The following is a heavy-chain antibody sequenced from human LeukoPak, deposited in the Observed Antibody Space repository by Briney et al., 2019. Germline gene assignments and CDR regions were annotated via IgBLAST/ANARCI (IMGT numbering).Heavy chain of an antibody. D-gene: IGHD6-13*01. V-gene: IGHV1-69*06. CDR2: IIPIFGTA. CDR3: ARDIGGSWFAREIFQNYYYYYMDV. Sequence: SVKVSCKASGGTFSSYAISWVRQAPGQGLEWMGGIIPIFGTANYAQKFQGRVTITADKSTSTAYMELSSLRSEDTAVYYCARDIGGSWFAREIFQNYYYYYMDVWGKGTTVTVSS. J-gene: IGHJ6*03. CDR1: GGTFSSYA.